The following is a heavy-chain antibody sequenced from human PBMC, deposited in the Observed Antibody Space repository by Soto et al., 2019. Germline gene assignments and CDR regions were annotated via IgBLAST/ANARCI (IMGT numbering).Heavy chain of an antibody. CDR3: AMTTEYSLAYDYIWGSPWLSAFDI. V-gene: IGHV1-18*01. Sequence: ASVKVSCKASGYTFTSYGISWVRQAPGQGLEWMGWISAYNGNTNYAQKLQGRVTMTTDTSTSTAYMELRSLRSDDTAVYYCAMTTEYSLAYDYIWGSPWLSAFDIWGQGTMVTVSS. D-gene: IGHD3-16*01. CDR2: ISAYNGNT. J-gene: IGHJ3*02. CDR1: GYTFTSYG.